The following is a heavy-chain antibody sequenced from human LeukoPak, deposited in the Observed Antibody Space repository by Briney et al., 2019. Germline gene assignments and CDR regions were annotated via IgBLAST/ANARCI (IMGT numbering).Heavy chain of an antibody. CDR1: GFTFSSYA. CDR2: ISSNGGST. Sequence: PGGSLRLSCAASGFTFSSYAMHWDRQAPGKGLEYVSAISSNGGSTYYANSVKGRFTISRDNSKNTLYLQMGSLRAEDMAVYYCARGRSLGVWGKGTTVTVSS. V-gene: IGHV3-64*01. J-gene: IGHJ6*04. CDR3: ARGRSLGV.